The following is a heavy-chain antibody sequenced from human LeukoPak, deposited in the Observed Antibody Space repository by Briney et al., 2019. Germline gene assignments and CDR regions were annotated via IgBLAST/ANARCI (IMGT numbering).Heavy chain of an antibody. J-gene: IGHJ5*02. V-gene: IGHV3-21*01. Sequence: GGSLRLSCAASGFTFSGYSMNWVRQAPGKGLEWVSSISSSSSYIYYADSVKGRFTISRDNAKNSLYLQMNSLRAEDTAVYYCARTYYDFWSGLKFDPWGQGTLVTVSS. CDR2: ISSSSSYI. D-gene: IGHD3-3*01. CDR3: ARTYYDFWSGLKFDP. CDR1: GFTFSGYS.